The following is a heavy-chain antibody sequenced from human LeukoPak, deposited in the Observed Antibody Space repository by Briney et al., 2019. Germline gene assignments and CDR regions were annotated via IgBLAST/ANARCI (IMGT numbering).Heavy chain of an antibody. V-gene: IGHV3-74*01. J-gene: IGHJ1*01. CDR2: IKSDGST. CDR1: GLTFSSYW. CDR3: ARAPSEIGGYYPEYFRH. Sequence: GGSLRLSCAASGLTFSSYWRHWVRQAPGKGLVWVSGIKSDGSTNYADSVKGRFTISRDNAKNTVSLQMNSLRAEDTGVYYCARAPSEIGGYYPEYFRHWGQGTLVTVSS. D-gene: IGHD3-22*01.